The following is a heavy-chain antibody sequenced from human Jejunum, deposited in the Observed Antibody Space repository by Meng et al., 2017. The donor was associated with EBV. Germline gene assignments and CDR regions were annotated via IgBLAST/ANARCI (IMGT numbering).Heavy chain of an antibody. Sequence: GQVGESGGGLVQPGGSLRLSCAASGFTFSNYAMSWVRQAPGKGLEWVSSISGSGGTTYYADSVKGRFTISRDNSKTTLYLQMNTLRAEDTAVYYCAKDVVGATDFWGQGTLVTVSS. V-gene: IGHV3-23*04. CDR3: AKDVVGATDF. J-gene: IGHJ4*02. D-gene: IGHD1-26*01. CDR2: ISGSGGTT. CDR1: GFTFSNYA.